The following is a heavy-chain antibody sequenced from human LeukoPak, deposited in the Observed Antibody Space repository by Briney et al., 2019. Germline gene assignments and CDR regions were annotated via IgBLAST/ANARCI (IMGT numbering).Heavy chain of an antibody. V-gene: IGHV4-34*01. CDR2: INHSGST. J-gene: IGHJ6*02. Sequence: SETLSLTCAVYGGSFSGYYWSRIRQPPGKGLEWIGEINHSGSTNYNPSLKSRVTISVDTSKNQFSLKLSSVTAADTAVCYCARVGIGQQLDYYYYYGMDVWGQGTTVTVSS. CDR3: ARVGIGQQLDYYYYYGMDV. CDR1: GGSFSGYY. D-gene: IGHD6-13*01.